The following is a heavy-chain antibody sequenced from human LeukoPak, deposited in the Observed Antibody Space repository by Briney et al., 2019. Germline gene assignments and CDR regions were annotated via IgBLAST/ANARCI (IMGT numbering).Heavy chain of an antibody. CDR2: INHSGST. V-gene: IGHV4-34*01. Sequence: TSETLSLTCAVYGESFSGYYWSWIRQPPGKGLEWIGEINHSGSTNYNPSLKSRVTISVDTSKNYFFLKLSSVTAADTAVYYCAREYPKGGSYRFDPWGQGTLVTVSS. D-gene: IGHD1-26*01. CDR3: AREYPKGGSYRFDP. J-gene: IGHJ5*02. CDR1: GESFSGYY.